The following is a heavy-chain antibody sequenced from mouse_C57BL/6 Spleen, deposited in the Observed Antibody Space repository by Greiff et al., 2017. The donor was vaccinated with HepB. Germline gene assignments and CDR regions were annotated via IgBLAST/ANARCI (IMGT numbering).Heavy chain of an antibody. CDR3: ARDYDYYGSSHAMDY. CDR2: IDTEDGET. V-gene: IGHV14-2*01. Sequence: EVQLQQSGAELVKPGASVKLSCTASGFNIKDYYMHWVKQRTEQGLEWIGRIDTEDGETKYAPKFQGKATITADASSNTANLQLSSLTSEDTAVYYCARDYDYYGSSHAMDYWGQGTSVTVSS. CDR1: GFNIKDYY. D-gene: IGHD1-1*01. J-gene: IGHJ4*01.